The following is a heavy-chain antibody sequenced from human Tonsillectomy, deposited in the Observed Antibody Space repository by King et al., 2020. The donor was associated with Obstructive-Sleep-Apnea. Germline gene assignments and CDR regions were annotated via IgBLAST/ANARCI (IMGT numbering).Heavy chain of an antibody. CDR2: ISPSSSYT. CDR1: GFTFSDYY. Sequence: VQLVESGGGLVKPGGSLRLSCAASGFTFSDYYMTWIRQAPGKGLEWFSYISPSSSYTSYADSVKGRFTISRDNAKNSLYLQMNSLRADYTGVYYCARDGIAAAGTSPYWGQGTLVTVSS. V-gene: IGHV3-11*05. J-gene: IGHJ4*02. D-gene: IGHD6-13*01. CDR3: ARDGIAAAGTSPY.